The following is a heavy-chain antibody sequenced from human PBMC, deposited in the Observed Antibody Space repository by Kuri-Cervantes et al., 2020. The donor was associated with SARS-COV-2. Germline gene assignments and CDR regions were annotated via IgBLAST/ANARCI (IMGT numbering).Heavy chain of an antibody. Sequence: GGSLRLSCAASGFTFSSYAMHWVRQPPGKGLEYVSAISSNGGSTHYADSVKGRFTISRDNSKSTLYLQMSSLRAEDTAVYYCVKDPKGFGVSFLVAAFDIWGQGTMVTVSS. CDR2: ISSNGGST. D-gene: IGHD3-3*02. CDR1: GFTFSSYA. CDR3: VKDPKGFGVSFLVAAFDI. V-gene: IGHV3-64D*08. J-gene: IGHJ3*02.